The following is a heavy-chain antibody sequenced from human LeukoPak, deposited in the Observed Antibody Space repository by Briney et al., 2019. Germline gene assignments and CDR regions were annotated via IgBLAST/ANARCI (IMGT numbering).Heavy chain of an antibody. CDR2: IYYSGST. Sequence: SETLSLTCTVSGGSISSYYWSWIRQPPGKGLEWIGYIYYSGSTNYNPSLKSRVTISVDTSKNQFSLKLSSVTAADTAVYYCAGARTHYWGQGTLVTVSS. CDR3: AGARTHY. J-gene: IGHJ4*02. V-gene: IGHV4-59*08. CDR1: GGSISSYY. D-gene: IGHD1-14*01.